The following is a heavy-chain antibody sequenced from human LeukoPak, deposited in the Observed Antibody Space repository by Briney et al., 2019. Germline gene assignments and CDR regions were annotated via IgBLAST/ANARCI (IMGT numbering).Heavy chain of an antibody. CDR3: ARRGRGDWFDP. D-gene: IGHD1-26*01. J-gene: IGHJ5*02. CDR2: IWPGDSDT. Sequence: GESLKISCKGSGYSFTSYWIGWVRQMPGKGLECMGIIWPGDSDTRYSPSFQGQVTISADKTISTVYLQWSSLKVSDTAIYYCARRGRGDWFDPWGQGTLVTVSS. V-gene: IGHV5-51*01. CDR1: GYSFTSYW.